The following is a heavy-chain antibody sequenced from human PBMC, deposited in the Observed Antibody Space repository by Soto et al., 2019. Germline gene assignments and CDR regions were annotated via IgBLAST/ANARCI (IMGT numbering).Heavy chain of an antibody. CDR3: ARLKYSSGWYTPKIRHFDY. CDR1: GGSFSGYY. D-gene: IGHD6-19*01. CDR2: INHSGST. J-gene: IGHJ4*02. Sequence: PSETLSLTCAVYGGSFSGYYWSWIRQPPGKGLEWIGEINHSGSTNYNPSLKSRVTISVDTSKNQSSLKLSSVTAADTAVYYCARLKYSSGWYTPKIRHFDYWGQGTLVTVSS. V-gene: IGHV4-34*01.